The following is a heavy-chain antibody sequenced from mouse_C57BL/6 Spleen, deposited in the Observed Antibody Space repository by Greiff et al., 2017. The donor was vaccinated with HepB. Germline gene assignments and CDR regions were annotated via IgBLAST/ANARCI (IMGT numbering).Heavy chain of an antibody. Sequence: QVQLQHPGAELVMPGASVKLSCKASGYTFTSYWMHWVKQRPGQGLEWIGEIDPSDSYTNYNQKFKGKSTLTVDKSSSTAYMQLSSLTSEDSAVYYCARKGIITTVVDYWGQGTTLTVSS. CDR1: GYTFTSYW. CDR2: IDPSDSYT. J-gene: IGHJ2*01. D-gene: IGHD1-1*01. CDR3: ARKGIITTVVDY. V-gene: IGHV1-69*01.